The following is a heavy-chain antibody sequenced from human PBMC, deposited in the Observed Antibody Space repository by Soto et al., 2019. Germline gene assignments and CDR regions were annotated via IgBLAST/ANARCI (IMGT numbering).Heavy chain of an antibody. J-gene: IGHJ4*02. D-gene: IGHD3-16*01. Sequence: HPGGSLRLSCAASGFTLNNYWMHWVREAPGKGLVWVSRINNDGSSTAYADPVKGRFTISRDNAKNTLYLQMNSLRAEDTAIYYYARDLGGPDYWGQGTLVTVSS. CDR3: ARDLGGPDY. V-gene: IGHV3-74*01. CDR2: INNDGSST. CDR1: GFTLNNYW.